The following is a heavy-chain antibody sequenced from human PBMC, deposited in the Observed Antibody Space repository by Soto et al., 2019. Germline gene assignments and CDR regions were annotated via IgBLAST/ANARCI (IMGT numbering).Heavy chain of an antibody. J-gene: IGHJ6*02. CDR3: ARDYYYGSGNYYRADYYHYGMDV. CDR1: GFTVTSYY. CDR2: IYTGGNT. D-gene: IGHD3-10*01. V-gene: IGHV3-53*01. Sequence: GGSLRLSCAASGFTVTSYYMSWVRQAPVKGLEWVSLIYTGGNTNYADSVKGRFTISRDNSKNTLYLQMNSLRAEDTAVYYCARDYYYGSGNYYRADYYHYGMDVWGQGTTVTVSS.